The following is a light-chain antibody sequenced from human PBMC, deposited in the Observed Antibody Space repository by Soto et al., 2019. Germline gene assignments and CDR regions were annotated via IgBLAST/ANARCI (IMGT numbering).Light chain of an antibody. CDR2: AAS. Sequence: QMTQSPSSLSASVGETVTITCRTSQDIDNSLNWYQQKPGKATKLLVYAASFLETGVPSRFSGLGSGAGFTLTINTAQSDQSTSYYCQQNGVRPTLTFGPARRL. CDR1: QDIDNS. CDR3: QQNGVRPTLT. V-gene: IGKV1-33*01. J-gene: IGKJ5*01.